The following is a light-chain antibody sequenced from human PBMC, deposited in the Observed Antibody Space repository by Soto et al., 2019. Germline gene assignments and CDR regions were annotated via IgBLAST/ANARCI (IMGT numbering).Light chain of an antibody. Sequence: SALTQPASVSGSPGQSITISCTGTSSDVGSYNLVSWYQQHPGKAPKLMIYEGSKRPSGVTNRFSGSKSGNTASLTISGIQAEDEADYYCCSYAGSSVEFGGGTKLTVL. V-gene: IGLV2-23*01. CDR1: SSDVGSYNL. J-gene: IGLJ2*01. CDR3: CSYAGSSVE. CDR2: EGS.